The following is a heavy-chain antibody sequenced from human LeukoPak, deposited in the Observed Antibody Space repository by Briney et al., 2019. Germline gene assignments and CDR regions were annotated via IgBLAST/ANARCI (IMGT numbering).Heavy chain of an antibody. J-gene: IGHJ4*02. CDR2: INPNSGAT. CDR3: ARGRYVGELVGYFDY. CDR1: GYTFTDYY. D-gene: IGHD1-26*01. V-gene: IGHV1-2*02. Sequence: ASVKVSCKGSGYTFTDYYMHWVRQAPGQGLEGMGWINPNSGATNYAQTFHGRVTMTRETSISTVHMELRRPRSDDTAIFYCARGRYVGELVGYFDYWGEGTLVTVSS.